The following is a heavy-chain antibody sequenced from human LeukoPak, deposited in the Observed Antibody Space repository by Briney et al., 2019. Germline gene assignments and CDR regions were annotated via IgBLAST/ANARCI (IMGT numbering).Heavy chain of an antibody. D-gene: IGHD2-2*01. V-gene: IGHV4-4*07. CDR1: GGSISTYY. Sequence: SETLSLTCTVSGGSISTYYWSWIRQPAGKGLEWIGRIYTSGSTNYNPSLQSRVTISLDKPKTHFSLKLNSVTAADTAVYYCAREYCSSSSCYWNWFDPWGQGTLVTVSS. CDR3: AREYCSSSSCYWNWFDP. J-gene: IGHJ5*02. CDR2: IYTSGST.